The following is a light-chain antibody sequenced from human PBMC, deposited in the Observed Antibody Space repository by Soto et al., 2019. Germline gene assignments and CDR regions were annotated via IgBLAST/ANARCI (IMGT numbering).Light chain of an antibody. CDR3: QSYASSMRGYVV. CDR1: SSNIGADYD. Sequence: QSVLTQPPSVSGSPGQRVTISCTGSSSNIGADYDVPWYQQHPGTAPKLLIYGNSKRPSGVPHRFSGSKSGTSASLAITGLQPGAEVDYCCQSYASSMRGYVVFGGGTKLTVL. CDR2: GNS. J-gene: IGLJ2*01. V-gene: IGLV1-40*01.